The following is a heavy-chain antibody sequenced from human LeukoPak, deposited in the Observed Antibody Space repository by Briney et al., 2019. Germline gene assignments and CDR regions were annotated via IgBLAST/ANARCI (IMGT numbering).Heavy chain of an antibody. J-gene: IGHJ4*02. CDR2: IKQDRSEK. V-gene: IGHV3-7*01. Sequence: GGSLRLSCAASGFTFSSYWMSWVRQAPGKGLEWVANIKQDRSEKYYVDSVKGRFTISRDNAKNSLYLQMNSLRAEDTAVYYCARFGGGIVVVPAAMVNFDYWGQGTLVTVSS. CDR1: GFTFSSYW. CDR3: ARFGGGIVVVPAAMVNFDY. D-gene: IGHD2-2*01.